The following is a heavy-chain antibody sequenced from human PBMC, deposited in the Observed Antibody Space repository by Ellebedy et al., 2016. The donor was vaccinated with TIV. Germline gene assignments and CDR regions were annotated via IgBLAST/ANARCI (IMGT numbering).Heavy chain of an antibody. V-gene: IGHV4-31*03. J-gene: IGHJ4*02. CDR1: GGSISSGGYY. CDR2: ISYSGST. D-gene: IGHD1-1*01. Sequence: SETLSLTXTVSGGSISSGGYYWSWIRQHPGKGLEWIGYISYSGSTDYNPSLKSRVSISIDTSKNQFSLNLTSLTAADTAVYYCARVGLQLIRRGLDHWGQGTLVTFSS. CDR3: ARVGLQLIRRGLDH.